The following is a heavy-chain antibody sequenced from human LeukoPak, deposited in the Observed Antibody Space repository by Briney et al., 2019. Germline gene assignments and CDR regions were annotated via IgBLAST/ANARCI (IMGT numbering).Heavy chain of an antibody. CDR1: GGTLSSYA. D-gene: IGHD6-19*01. CDR3: AREEPGYSSGWYRDY. CDR2: IIPIFGTA. V-gene: IGHV1-69*05. Sequence: SVNVSCKVSGGTLSSYAISWVRQAPGQGLKWMGRIIPIFGTANYAQKFQGRVTITTDESPRTAYMELSSLRSEDTAVYYCAREEPGYSSGWYRDYWGQGTLVTVSS. J-gene: IGHJ4*02.